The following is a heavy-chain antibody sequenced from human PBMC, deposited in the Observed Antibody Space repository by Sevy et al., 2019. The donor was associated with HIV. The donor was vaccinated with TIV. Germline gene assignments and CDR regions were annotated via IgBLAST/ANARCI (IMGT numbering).Heavy chain of an antibody. Sequence: ASVKVSCKASGYPFTSSDIYWVRQAAGQGLEWMGWMNPHSGKVGYAQQFQGRVTMTRDTSISTVFMELRSLRSEDTAIYYCARGGHHYYYYYMDVWGKGTTVTVSS. CDR1: GYPFTSSD. J-gene: IGHJ6*03. V-gene: IGHV1-8*01. CDR3: ARGGHHYYYYYMDV. CDR2: MNPHSGKV.